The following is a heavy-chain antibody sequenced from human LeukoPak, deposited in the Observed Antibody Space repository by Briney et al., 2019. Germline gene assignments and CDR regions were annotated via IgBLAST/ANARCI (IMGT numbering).Heavy chain of an antibody. D-gene: IGHD4-11*01. CDR3: IRDDFDYNDPEPDY. V-gene: IGHV3-49*04. J-gene: IGHJ4*02. CDR1: GFTFGDYA. Sequence: PGGSLRLSCTASGFTFGDYAMSWVRQASGKGLEWVGFIRSKTYGGTTEYAASVKGRFTISRDDSKSIAYLQMNSLKIEDTAVYYCIRDDFDYNDPEPDYWGQGTLVTVSS. CDR2: IRSKTYGGTT.